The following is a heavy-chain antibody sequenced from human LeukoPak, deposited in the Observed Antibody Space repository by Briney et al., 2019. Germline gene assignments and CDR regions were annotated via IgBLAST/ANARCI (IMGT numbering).Heavy chain of an antibody. D-gene: IGHD3-22*01. CDR3: ARWTYDSSGYLFDY. Sequence: PSETLSLTCAVYGGSFSGYYWSWLRQPPGKGLEWIGEINHSGSTNYNPSLKSRVTISVDTSKNQFSLKLSSVTAADTAVYYCARWTYDSSGYLFDYWGQGTLVTVSS. J-gene: IGHJ4*02. CDR1: GGSFSGYY. V-gene: IGHV4-34*01. CDR2: INHSGST.